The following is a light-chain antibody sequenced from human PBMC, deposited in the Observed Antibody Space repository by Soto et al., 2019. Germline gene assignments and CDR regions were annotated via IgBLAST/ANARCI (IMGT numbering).Light chain of an antibody. CDR3: QQYVSSPRT. Sequence: EIVLTQSPGTLSLSPGERATLSCRASQSVDSSYLACYQQRPGQAPRLLIYGASSRATGIPDRFSGSGSGTDFTLTISRLQPEDFAMYYCQQYVSSPRTFGQGTKVELK. J-gene: IGKJ1*01. CDR2: GAS. CDR1: QSVDSSY. V-gene: IGKV3-20*01.